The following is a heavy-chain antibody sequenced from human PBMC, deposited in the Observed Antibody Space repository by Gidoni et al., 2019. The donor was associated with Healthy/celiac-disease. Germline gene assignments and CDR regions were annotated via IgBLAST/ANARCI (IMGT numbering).Heavy chain of an antibody. J-gene: IGHJ5*02. CDR1: GFTFSSYD. V-gene: IGHV3-13*04. CDR3: ARGGYCSSTSCYGGWFDP. CDR2: IGTAGDT. Sequence: EVQLVESGGGLVQPGGSLRLSCAASGFTFSSYDMHWVRQATGKGLEWVSAIGTAGDTYYPGSVKGRFTISRENAKNSLYLQMNSLRAGDTAVYYCARGGYCSSTSCYGGWFDPWGQGTLVTVSS. D-gene: IGHD2-2*01.